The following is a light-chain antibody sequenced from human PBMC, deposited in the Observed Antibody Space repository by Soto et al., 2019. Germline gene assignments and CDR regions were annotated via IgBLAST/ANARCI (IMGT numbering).Light chain of an antibody. CDR3: QQYGSSPWT. V-gene: IGKV3-20*01. CDR2: GAS. J-gene: IGKJ1*01. Sequence: EIVLTQSPGTLXLSPGERATXSXXASQSVSSSYLAWYQQKPGQAPRPLIYGASSRAIGIPDRFSGSGSGTDFTLTISRLEPEDFAVYYCQQYGSSPWTFGQGTKVEIK. CDR1: QSVSSSY.